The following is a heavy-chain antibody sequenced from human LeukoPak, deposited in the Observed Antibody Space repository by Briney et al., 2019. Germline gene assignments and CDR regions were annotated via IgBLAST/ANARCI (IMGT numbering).Heavy chain of an antibody. V-gene: IGHV4-30-4*01. Sequence: PSETLSLTCTVSGGSISSGDYYWSWNRQPPGKGLEWIGYIYYSGSTYYNPSLKSRVTMSVDTSKNQFSLNLTSVTAADTAVYYCARVSVWGYYCMDVWGQGTTVTVSS. D-gene: IGHD3-16*01. J-gene: IGHJ6*02. CDR1: GGSISSGDYY. CDR3: ARVSVWGYYCMDV. CDR2: IYYSGST.